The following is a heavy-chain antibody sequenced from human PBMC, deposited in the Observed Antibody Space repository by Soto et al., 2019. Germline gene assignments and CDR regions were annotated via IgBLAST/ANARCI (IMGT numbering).Heavy chain of an antibody. CDR2: INYSGNT. V-gene: IGHV4-59*01. CDR1: GGSIRYYY. CDR3: VRGGYVHAFDY. Sequence: SETLSLTCTVSGGSIRYYYWGWSRQPPGKGLEWIGSINYSGNTHYNPSLTSRGTISVDTSMNQFSLNLDSVTAVDSVVYYCVRGGYVHAFDYWGQGALVTVSS. D-gene: IGHD5-12*01. J-gene: IGHJ4*02.